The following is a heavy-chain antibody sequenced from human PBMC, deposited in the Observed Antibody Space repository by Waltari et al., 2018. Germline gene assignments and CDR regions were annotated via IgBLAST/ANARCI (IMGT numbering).Heavy chain of an antibody. D-gene: IGHD1-26*01. CDR1: GGSISSYY. V-gene: IGHV4-59*01. CDR3: ARALGSGATKYYYYYYMDV. Sequence: QVQLQESGPGLVKPSETLSLTCTVSGGSISSYYWSWIRQPPGKGLEWIGYIYYSGSTNYNPSLKSRVTISVDTSKNQFSLKLSSVTAADTAVYYCARALGSGATKYYYYYYMDVWGKGTTVTVSS. J-gene: IGHJ6*03. CDR2: IYYSGST.